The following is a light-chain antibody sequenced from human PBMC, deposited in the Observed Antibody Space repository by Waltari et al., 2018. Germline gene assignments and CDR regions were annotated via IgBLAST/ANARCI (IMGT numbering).Light chain of an antibody. Sequence: EIVLTQSPGTLSLSPGERATLSCRASQSVYSNYLAWYQQKPGQTPRLLIYCASKRATGIPDRFSGSGSGTDFTLTISRLEPEDFAVYYCQQFGRSTGTFGQGTKVEIK. CDR3: QQFGRSTGT. J-gene: IGKJ1*01. CDR1: QSVYSNY. V-gene: IGKV3-20*01. CDR2: CAS.